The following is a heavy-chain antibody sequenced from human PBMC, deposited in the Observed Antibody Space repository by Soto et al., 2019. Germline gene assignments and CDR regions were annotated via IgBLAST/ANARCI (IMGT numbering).Heavy chain of an antibody. CDR2: IYYRGST. Sequence: KTSETLSLTCFVSGGSINNFYWSWIRQPPGKGLEWIGHIYYRGSTNYNPSLQSRATISIDTSKNQFSLKLSSVIAADAAVYYCARDPTTVTTAAFYYYGMDVWGQGTTVS. CDR1: GGSINNFY. D-gene: IGHD4-17*01. CDR3: ARDPTTVTTAAFYYYGMDV. J-gene: IGHJ6*02. V-gene: IGHV4-59*01.